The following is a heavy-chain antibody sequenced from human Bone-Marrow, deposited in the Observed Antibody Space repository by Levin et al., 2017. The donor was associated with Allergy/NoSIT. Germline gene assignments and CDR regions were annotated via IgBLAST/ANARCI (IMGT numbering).Heavy chain of an antibody. Sequence: ASETLSLTCTVSDDSISSFDWNWIRQPPGKGLEWIGYLYHSGSTSYNPSLKSRVTISVDTSKNHFSLKLSSVTAADSAVYYCARVASPLWFGGGFDLWGRGILVTVSS. CDR3: ARVASPLWFGGGFDL. J-gene: IGHJ2*01. V-gene: IGHV4-59*01. CDR2: LYHSGST. CDR1: DDSISSFD. D-gene: IGHD3-10*01.